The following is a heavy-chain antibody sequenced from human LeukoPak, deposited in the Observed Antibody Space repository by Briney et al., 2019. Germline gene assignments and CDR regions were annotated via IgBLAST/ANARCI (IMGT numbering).Heavy chain of an antibody. Sequence: KPSETLSLTCTVSGGSISSGGYYWSWIRQHPGKGLEWIGSIYYSGSTYYNPSLKSRVTISVDTSKNQFSLKLSSVTAADTAVYYCARDPGDIVVVPAAVSSYFDYWGQGTLVTVSS. J-gene: IGHJ4*02. V-gene: IGHV4-39*07. CDR1: GGSISSGGYY. CDR3: ARDPGDIVVVPAAVSSYFDY. CDR2: IYYSGST. D-gene: IGHD2-2*01.